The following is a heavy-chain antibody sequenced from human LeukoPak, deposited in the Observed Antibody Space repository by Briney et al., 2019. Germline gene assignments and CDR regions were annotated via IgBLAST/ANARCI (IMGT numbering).Heavy chain of an antibody. CDR3: ARDSARGYRYGYNAFDI. CDR1: GYNFRNYG. D-gene: IGHD5-18*01. CDR2: ITAGNGNT. Sequence: GASVKVSCKASGYNFRNYGIGWVRQAPRQGLEWMGWITAGNGNTNYAQKVQGRVTMTTDTSTSTAYMELRSLRSDDTAVYFCARDSARGYRYGYNAFDIWGQGTMVTVSS. V-gene: IGHV1-18*01. J-gene: IGHJ3*02.